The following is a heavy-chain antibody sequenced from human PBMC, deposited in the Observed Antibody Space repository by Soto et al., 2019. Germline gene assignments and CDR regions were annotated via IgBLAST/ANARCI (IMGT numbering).Heavy chain of an antibody. CDR2: ISAYNGNT. D-gene: IGHD3-22*01. Sequence: ASVKVSCKASGYTFTSYGISWVRQAPGQGLEWMGWISAYNGNTSYAQKLQGRVTMTTDTSTSTAYMELRSLRSDDTAVYYCARDTPYYYDSSGWAAFDIWGQGTMVTVSS. J-gene: IGHJ3*02. CDR1: GYTFTSYG. V-gene: IGHV1-18*04. CDR3: ARDTPYYYDSSGWAAFDI.